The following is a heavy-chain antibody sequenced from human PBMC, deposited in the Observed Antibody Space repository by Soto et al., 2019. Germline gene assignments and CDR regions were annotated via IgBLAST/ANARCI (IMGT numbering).Heavy chain of an antibody. V-gene: IGHV1-18*01. CDR3: ARVAVNTAMVSGELDY. CDR1: GYTFTSYG. J-gene: IGHJ4*02. D-gene: IGHD5-18*01. CDR2: ISAYNGNT. Sequence: ASVKVSCKASGYTFTSYGISLVRQAPGQGLEWMGWISAYNGNTNYAQKLRGRVTMTTDTSTSTAYMELRSLRSDDTAVYYCARVAVNTAMVSGELDYWGQGTLVTVSS.